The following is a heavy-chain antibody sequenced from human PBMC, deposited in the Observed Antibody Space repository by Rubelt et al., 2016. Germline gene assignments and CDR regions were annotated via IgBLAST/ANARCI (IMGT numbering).Heavy chain of an antibody. CDR1: GFTVSSNF. J-gene: IGHJ2*01. Sequence: EVQLVESGGGLIQPGGSLRLSCAASGFTVSSNFLTWVRQAPGKGLEWVSVIYSGGSTYYIDSVKGRFTISRDNSKNTGYIQMNSLRVEDTAVYYCARGPAERYFDLWGRGTLVTVSS. CDR3: ARGPAERYFDL. CDR2: IYSGGST. V-gene: IGHV3-53*01.